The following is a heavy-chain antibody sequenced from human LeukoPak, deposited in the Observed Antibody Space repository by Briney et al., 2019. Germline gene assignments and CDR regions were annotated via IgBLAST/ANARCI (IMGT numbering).Heavy chain of an antibody. CDR1: GFTLTNHG. D-gene: IGHD3-22*01. CDR3: ARRADSSGYWFDY. Sequence: GGSLRLSCAVSGFTLTNHGVSWVRQAPGKGLEWVSIITGSGGKYYGDSVKGRFVLSRDNSKNTVYLQMNSLRADDTALYYCARRADSSGYWFDYWGQGPLVTVSS. V-gene: IGHV3-23*01. J-gene: IGHJ4*02. CDR2: ITGSGGK.